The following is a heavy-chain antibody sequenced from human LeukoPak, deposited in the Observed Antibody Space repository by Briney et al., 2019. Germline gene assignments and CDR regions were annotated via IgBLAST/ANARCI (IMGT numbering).Heavy chain of an antibody. D-gene: IGHD2-2*01. J-gene: IGHJ6*02. CDR1: GGSISSSNW. Sequence: PSETLSLTCAVSGGSISSSNWWSWVRQPPGNGLEWLGEIYHSGSTNYNPSLKSRVTISVDKSKNQFSLKLSSVTAADTAVYYCARDRIVVVPAAMYYYYGMDVWDQGTTVTVSS. CDR2: IYHSGST. CDR3: ARDRIVVVPAAMYYYYGMDV. V-gene: IGHV4-4*02.